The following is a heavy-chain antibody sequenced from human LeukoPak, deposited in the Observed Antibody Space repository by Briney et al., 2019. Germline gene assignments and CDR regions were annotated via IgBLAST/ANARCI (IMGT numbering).Heavy chain of an antibody. CDR1: GYTFTSYD. J-gene: IGHJ6*03. D-gene: IGHD3-10*01. Sequence: GASVKVSCKASGYTFTSYDINWVRQATGQGLEWMGWMNPNSGNTGYAQKFQGRVTITRNTSISTAYMELSSLRSEDTAVYYCARVLEDGSGSYTYYYYYYMDVWGKGTTVTVSS. CDR2: MNPNSGNT. CDR3: ARVLEDGSGSYTYYYYYYMDV. V-gene: IGHV1-8*03.